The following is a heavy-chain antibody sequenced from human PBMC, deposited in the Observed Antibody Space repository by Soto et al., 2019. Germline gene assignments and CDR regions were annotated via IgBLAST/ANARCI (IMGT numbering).Heavy chain of an antibody. J-gene: IGHJ3*02. CDR2: INPNSGGT. CDR1: GYTFTGYY. D-gene: IGHD3-3*01. Sequence: ASGKVSCKASGYTFTGYYMHWVRQAPGQGLEWMGWINPNSGGTNYAQKFQGRVTMTRDTSISTAYRELSRLRSDDTAVYYCARVCITIFGVAIDDFDIWGQATMVTVSS. V-gene: IGHV1-2*02. CDR3: ARVCITIFGVAIDDFDI.